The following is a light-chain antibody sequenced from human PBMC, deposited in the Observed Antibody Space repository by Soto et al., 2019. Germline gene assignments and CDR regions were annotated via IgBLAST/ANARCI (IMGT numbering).Light chain of an antibody. CDR1: QSILHITGETF. CDR3: MQSTQLAPT. V-gene: IGKV2D-29*02. J-gene: IGKJ5*01. Sequence: DGVMTQTPLSLSVAPGQPASISCTSSQSILHITGETFLFWYLQKPGQSPQLLIYDVSTRVSGVPDRFSGSGSGTDVTHVISRVETDDVGIYYCMQSTQLAPTFGQGTRLGIE. CDR2: DVS.